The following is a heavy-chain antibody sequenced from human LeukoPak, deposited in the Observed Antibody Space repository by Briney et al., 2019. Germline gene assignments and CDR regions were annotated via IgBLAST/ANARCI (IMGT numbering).Heavy chain of an antibody. J-gene: IGHJ6*03. Sequence: SETLSLTCTVSGGSISSSSYYWGWIRQPPGKGLEWIGSIYYGGSTYYNPSLKSRVTISVDTSKNQFSLKLSSVTAADTAVYYCARDRGYSSSWYYMDVWGKGTTVTISS. CDR1: GGSISSSSYY. CDR3: ARDRGYSSSWYYMDV. V-gene: IGHV4-39*07. CDR2: IYYGGST. D-gene: IGHD6-13*01.